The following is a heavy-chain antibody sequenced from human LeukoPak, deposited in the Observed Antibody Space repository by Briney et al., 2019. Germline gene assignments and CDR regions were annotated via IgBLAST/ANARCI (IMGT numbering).Heavy chain of an antibody. J-gene: IGHJ4*02. V-gene: IGHV3-66*01. CDR3: ARETPYSSSWTVFDY. Sequence: GGSLRLSCAASEFTVSVNYMSWVRQAPGKGLEWVSFIYSGGSTYYADSVKGRFTISRNRSKNILHLQMNSLRAEDTAVYYCARETPYSSSWTVFDYWGRGTLVTVSS. CDR2: IYSGGST. D-gene: IGHD6-13*01. CDR1: EFTVSVNY.